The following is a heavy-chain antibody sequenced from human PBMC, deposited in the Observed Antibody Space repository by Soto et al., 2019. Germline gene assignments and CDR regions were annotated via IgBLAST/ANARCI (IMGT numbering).Heavy chain of an antibody. Sequence: PGGSLRLSCAASGFTFSSYSMNWVRQAPGKGLEWVSSISSSGSYIYYADSVKGRFTISRDNAKNSLYLQMNSLRAEDTAVYYCARAVDLVVGLGPRLDYWGQGTLVTVSS. D-gene: IGHD1-26*01. CDR3: ARAVDLVVGLGPRLDY. V-gene: IGHV3-21*01. CDR1: GFTFSSYS. CDR2: ISSSGSYI. J-gene: IGHJ4*02.